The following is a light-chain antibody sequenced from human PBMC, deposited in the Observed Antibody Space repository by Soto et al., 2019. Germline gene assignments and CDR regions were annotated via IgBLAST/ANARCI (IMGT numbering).Light chain of an antibody. J-gene: IGLJ3*02. Sequence: QSALTQPASVSGSPGQSITISCTGTSSDVGGYNSVSWYQHHPGKAPELIIYDVTNRPSGISHRFSGSKSGNTASLTISGLQAEDEADYYCSSVTSSSALRVFGGGTKLTGL. CDR2: DVT. V-gene: IGLV2-14*03. CDR1: SSDVGGYNS. CDR3: SSVTSSSALRV.